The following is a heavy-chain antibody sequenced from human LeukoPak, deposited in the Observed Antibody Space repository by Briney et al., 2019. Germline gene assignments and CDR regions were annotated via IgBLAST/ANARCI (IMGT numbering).Heavy chain of an antibody. D-gene: IGHD6-13*01. CDR1: GFTFSIYG. CDR2: IWYDGSNQ. CDR3: AKDSPPIAAAATNYFDY. V-gene: IGHV3-33*06. Sequence: GGSLRLSCAVSGFTFSIYGMHGVRQAPGRGVEWVAVIWYDGSNQYYADSVKGRFTISRDNSKNTLYLQMNSLRAEDTAVYYCAKDSPPIAAAATNYFDYWGQGTLVTVSS. J-gene: IGHJ4*02.